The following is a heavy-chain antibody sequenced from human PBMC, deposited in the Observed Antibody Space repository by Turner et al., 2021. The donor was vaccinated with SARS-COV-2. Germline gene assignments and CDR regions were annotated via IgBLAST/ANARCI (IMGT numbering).Heavy chain of an antibody. D-gene: IGHD3-10*01. CDR3: AKDGAPFLLYFGEPTFYFDY. V-gene: IGHV3-30*18. CDR1: GFTLCGYG. Sequence: QAQLVDSGGGLVKPGGSLRLSCAASGFTLCGYGMHWVRQAPGKGLEWVAVISYDGSNKNYEDSVKGRFTISRDNSKNTLYLQMNSLRAEDTAVYYCAKDGAPFLLYFGEPTFYFDYWGQGTLVTVSS. J-gene: IGHJ4*02. CDR2: ISYDGSNK.